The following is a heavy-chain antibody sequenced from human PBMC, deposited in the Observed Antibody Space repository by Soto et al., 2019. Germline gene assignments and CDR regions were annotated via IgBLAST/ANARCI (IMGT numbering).Heavy chain of an antibody. D-gene: IGHD6-13*01. Sequence: TLSLTCAVYGGSFSGYYWSWIRQPPGKGLEWIGEINHSGSTNYNPSLKSRVTISVDTSKNQFSLKLSSVTAADTAVYYCARGMYSSSWPYFDYWGQGTLVTVSS. CDR1: GGSFSGYY. J-gene: IGHJ4*02. CDR2: INHSGST. CDR3: ARGMYSSSWPYFDY. V-gene: IGHV4-34*01.